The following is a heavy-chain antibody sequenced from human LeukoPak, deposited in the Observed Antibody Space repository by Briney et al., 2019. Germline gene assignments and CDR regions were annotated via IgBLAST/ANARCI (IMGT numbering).Heavy chain of an antibody. CDR3: ASDGYSYGPTSFDY. V-gene: IGHV3-7*01. CDR2: IKQDGSEK. J-gene: IGHJ4*02. Sequence: GGSLRLSCAASGFTFSSYWMTWARQAPGKGLEWVANIKQDGSEKYYVDSVKGRFTISRDNAKNSLYLQMNSLRAEDTAVYYCASDGYSYGPTSFDYWGQGTLVTVSS. D-gene: IGHD5-18*01. CDR1: GFTFSSYW.